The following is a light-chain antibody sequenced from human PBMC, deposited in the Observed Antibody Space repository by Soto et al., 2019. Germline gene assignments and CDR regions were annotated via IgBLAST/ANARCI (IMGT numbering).Light chain of an antibody. CDR3: QKYDGYSPQT. CDR1: QSVRNW. V-gene: IGKV1-5*01. J-gene: IGKJ1*01. CDR2: DSS. Sequence: DIQMTQSPSSLSASVGNSVTSTCRSWQSVRNWLAWYQQKPGRAPQLLLYDSSTLEPGVPSPFRGSGSGTAFTLTINGLKPDDLATYYCQKYDGYSPQTFGQGTKVDIK.